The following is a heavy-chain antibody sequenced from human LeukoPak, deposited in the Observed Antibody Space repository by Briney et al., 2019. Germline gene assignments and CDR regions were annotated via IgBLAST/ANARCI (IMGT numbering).Heavy chain of an antibody. Sequence: GGSLRLSCAASGFPFSGYVLSWVRQAPGKGLEWIAYINHNGEAIYYPDFVKGRFIISRDNVKNSLSLQMNDLRDEDTAIYYCARDYDWAFDFWGQGTRVTVSS. CDR1: GFPFSGYV. J-gene: IGHJ4*02. CDR3: ARDYDWAFDF. CDR2: INHNGEAI. D-gene: IGHD3-9*01. V-gene: IGHV3-48*02.